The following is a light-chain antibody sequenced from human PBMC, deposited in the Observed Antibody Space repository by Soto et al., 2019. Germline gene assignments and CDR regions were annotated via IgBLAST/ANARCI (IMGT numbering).Light chain of an antibody. J-gene: IGKJ4*01. Sequence: IQMTQSPSTLSASVGDRVTITCRASESISRWSAWYQQKPGKAPKLLIYKASSLESGVPSRFSGSGSGTEFTLTINSLQADDFATYYCQQYNSYTFGGGTKVDIK. CDR2: KAS. CDR3: QQYNSYT. V-gene: IGKV1-5*03. CDR1: ESISRW.